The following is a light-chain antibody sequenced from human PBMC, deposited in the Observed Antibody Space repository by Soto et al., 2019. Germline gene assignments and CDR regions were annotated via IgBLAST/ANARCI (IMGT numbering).Light chain of an antibody. Sequence: EIVLTQSPVTLSLSPGERATLSCRASQSVSSSYLAWYQQKPGQAPRLLIYGASSRATGIPDRFSGSGSGTDFTLTISRLEPEDFAVYYCQQYGNSPLTFGQGTRLEIK. CDR1: QSVSSSY. V-gene: IGKV3-20*01. CDR2: GAS. J-gene: IGKJ5*01. CDR3: QQYGNSPLT.